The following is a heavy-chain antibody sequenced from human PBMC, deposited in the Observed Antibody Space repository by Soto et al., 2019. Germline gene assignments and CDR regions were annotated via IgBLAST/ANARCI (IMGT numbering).Heavy chain of an antibody. CDR1: GGSFSGYY. D-gene: IGHD4-17*01. CDR3: ARAQNYGDYWFAFDI. CDR2: INHSGST. Sequence: SETLSLTCAVYGGSFSGYYWSWIRQPPGKGLEWIGEINHSGSTNYNPSLKSRVTTSVDTSKNQFSLKLSSVTAADTAVYYCARAQNYGDYWFAFDIWGQGTMVTVSS. J-gene: IGHJ3*02. V-gene: IGHV4-34*01.